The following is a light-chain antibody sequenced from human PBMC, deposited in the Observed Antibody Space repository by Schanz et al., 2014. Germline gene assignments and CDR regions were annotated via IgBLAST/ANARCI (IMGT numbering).Light chain of an antibody. CDR3: QSYDSSLSGSGV. CDR2: DNN. V-gene: IGLV1-51*01. CDR1: SSNIGNNF. Sequence: QSVLTQPPSVSAAPGQKVTISCSGSSSNIGNNFVSWYQHLPGTAPKLVIYDNNKRPSGIPDRFSGSKSGTSASLAITGLQTEDEADYYCQSYDSSLSGSGVFGGGTKLTVL. J-gene: IGLJ3*02.